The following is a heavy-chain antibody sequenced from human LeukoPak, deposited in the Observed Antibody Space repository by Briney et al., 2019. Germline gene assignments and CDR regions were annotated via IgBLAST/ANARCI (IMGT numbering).Heavy chain of an antibody. V-gene: IGHV3-23*01. CDR2: ISGSGGST. Sequence: GGSLRLSCTASGFTFSSYAMSWVRQAPGKGLEWVSAISGSGGSTYYADSVKGRFTISRDNSKNTLYLQMNSLRAEDTAVYYCAKDLEFDSYGLGYWGQGALVTVSS. CDR1: GFTFSSYA. J-gene: IGHJ4*02. CDR3: AKDLEFDSYGLGY. D-gene: IGHD5-18*01.